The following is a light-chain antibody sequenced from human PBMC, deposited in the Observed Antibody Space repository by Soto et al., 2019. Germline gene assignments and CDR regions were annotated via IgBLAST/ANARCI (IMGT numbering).Light chain of an antibody. CDR3: SSYSGSSTLVV. V-gene: IGLV2-14*03. Sequence: QSAPTQPASVSGSPGQSITISCTGTSSDVGGYNYVSWYQQHPGKAPKLMIYDVNHRPSGVSNRFSGSKSGNTASLTISGLQAEDEADYYCSSYSGSSTLVVFGGGTKLTVL. CDR2: DVN. J-gene: IGLJ2*01. CDR1: SSDVGGYNY.